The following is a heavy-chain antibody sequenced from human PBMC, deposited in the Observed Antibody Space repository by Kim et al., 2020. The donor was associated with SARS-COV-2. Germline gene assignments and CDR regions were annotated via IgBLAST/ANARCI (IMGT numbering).Heavy chain of an antibody. CDR3: ARVREAVAIDY. D-gene: IGHD6-19*01. CDR2: T. J-gene: IGHJ4*02. Sequence: TYYSPSLKRRVTISLHTSKNQFSLKLSSVTAADTAVYYCARVREAVAIDYWGQGTLVTVSS. V-gene: IGHV4-39*01.